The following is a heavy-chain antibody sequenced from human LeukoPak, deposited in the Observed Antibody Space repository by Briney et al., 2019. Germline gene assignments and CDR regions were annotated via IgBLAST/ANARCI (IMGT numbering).Heavy chain of an antibody. V-gene: IGHV3-72*01. CDR2: TRNKANSYTT. CDR1: GLTFSDHY. J-gene: IGHJ4*02. CDR3: ARVEMATMGFDY. Sequence: PGGSLRLSCAASGLTFSDHYMDWVRQAPGKGLEWVGRTRNKANSYTTEYAASVKGRFTISRDDSKNSLYLQMNSLKTEDTAVYYCARVEMATMGFDYWGQGTLVTVSS. D-gene: IGHD5-24*01.